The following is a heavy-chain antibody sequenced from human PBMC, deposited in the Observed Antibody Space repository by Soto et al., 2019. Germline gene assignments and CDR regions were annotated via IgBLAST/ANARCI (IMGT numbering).Heavy chain of an antibody. Sequence: GGSLRLSCAASGFTFDDYAMHWVRQAPGKGLEWVSGISWNSGSIGDADSVKGRFTISRDNAKNSLYLQMNSLRAEDTALYYCAKEGNLGYFDYWGQGTLVTVSS. J-gene: IGHJ4*02. CDR2: ISWNSGSI. D-gene: IGHD1-7*01. CDR3: AKEGNLGYFDY. V-gene: IGHV3-9*01. CDR1: GFTFDDYA.